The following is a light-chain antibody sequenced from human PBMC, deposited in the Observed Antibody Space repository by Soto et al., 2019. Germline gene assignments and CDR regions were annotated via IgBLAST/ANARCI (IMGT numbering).Light chain of an antibody. Sequence: QSALTQPASVSGSPGQSITISCTGTSSDVGGYNYVSWYQQYPGKAPKLMIYEVSNRPSGISNRFSGSKSGNTASLTISGLQAEYEADYYCSSFTSSSTLLFGGGTKLTVL. J-gene: IGLJ2*01. CDR1: SSDVGGYNY. CDR3: SSFTSSSTLL. CDR2: EVS. V-gene: IGLV2-14*01.